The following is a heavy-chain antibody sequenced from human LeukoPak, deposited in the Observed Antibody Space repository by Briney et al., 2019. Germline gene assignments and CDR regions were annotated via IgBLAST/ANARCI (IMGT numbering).Heavy chain of an antibody. CDR3: ARGGWSLDS. J-gene: IGHJ4*02. V-gene: IGHV4-4*07. CDR1: GGSISSYY. CDR2: FYISGSA. Sequence: SETLSLTCTVSGGSISSYYWSWIRQPAGKGLEWIGRFYISGSANYNPSLKSRVTMSVDTSKNQFSLRLTSVTAADMAVYYCARGGWSLDSWGQGTLVTVSS. D-gene: IGHD2-15*01.